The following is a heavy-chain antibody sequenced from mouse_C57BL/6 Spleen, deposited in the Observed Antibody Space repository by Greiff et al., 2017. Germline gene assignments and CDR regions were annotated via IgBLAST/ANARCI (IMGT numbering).Heavy chain of an antibody. CDR3: ARFPYYYGSSRYYFDY. J-gene: IGHJ2*01. V-gene: IGHV1-82*01. Sequence: QVQLQQSGPELVKPGASVKISCKASGYAFSSSWMNWVKQRPGKGLEWIGRIYPGDGDTNYNGKFKGKATLTADKSSSTAYMQLSSLTSEDSAVYFCARFPYYYGSSRYYFDYWGQGTTLTVSS. D-gene: IGHD1-1*01. CDR2: IYPGDGDT. CDR1: GYAFSSSW.